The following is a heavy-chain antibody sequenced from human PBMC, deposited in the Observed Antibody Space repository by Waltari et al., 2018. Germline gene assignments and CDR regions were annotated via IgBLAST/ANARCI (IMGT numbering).Heavy chain of an antibody. V-gene: IGHV3-33*08. J-gene: IGHJ4*02. CDR1: GFTFSSYA. Sequence: QVQLVASGGGVVQPGRSLRLSCAASGFTFSSYAMHWVRQAPGKGLGWVGNIGVDGGHQNYVDAVKGRFTISRDNPKNLLFRQMNGLRAEDTAVYYWARLAAAGTYVDYWGQGTLVTVSS. CDR3: ARLAAAGTYVDY. D-gene: IGHD6-13*01. CDR2: IGVDGGHQ.